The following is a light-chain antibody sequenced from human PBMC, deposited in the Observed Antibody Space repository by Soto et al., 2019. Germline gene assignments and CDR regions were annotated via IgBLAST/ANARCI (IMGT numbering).Light chain of an antibody. J-gene: IGLJ3*02. CDR3: SGYAGSSLV. V-gene: IGLV2-23*02. CDR2: EVD. CDR1: TRDVGIYNL. Sequence: QSALTQPASASGSPGQSITISCSGTTRDVGIYNLVSWYQQHPGKAPKLVIYEVDKRPAGVSNRFSGSRVGNTAALTISGLQAEDEADYCCSGYAGSSLVFGGGSNVTVL.